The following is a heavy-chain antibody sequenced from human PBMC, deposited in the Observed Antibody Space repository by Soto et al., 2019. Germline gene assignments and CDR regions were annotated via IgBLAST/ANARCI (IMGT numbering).Heavy chain of an antibody. Sequence: SYAMPWVRQAPGKGLEWVAVISYDGSNKYYADSVKGRFTISRDNSKNTLYLQMNSLRAEDTAVYYCARDLYIGGANFDYWGQGTLVTVSS. CDR1: SYA. CDR2: ISYDGSNK. V-gene: IGHV3-30-3*01. J-gene: IGHJ4*02. CDR3: ARDLYIGGANFDY. D-gene: IGHD3-16*01.